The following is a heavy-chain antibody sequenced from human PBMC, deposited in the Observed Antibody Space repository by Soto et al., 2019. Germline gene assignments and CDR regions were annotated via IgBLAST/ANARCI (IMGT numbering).Heavy chain of an antibody. CDR2: INPNSGGT. Sequence: ASVKVSCKASGYTFTGYYMHWVRQAPGQGLEWMGWINPNSGGTNYAQKFQGWVTMTRDTSISTAYMELSRLRSDDTAVYYCARGRLGYCTNGVCLTAGVFDYWGQGTLVTVSS. D-gene: IGHD2-8*01. CDR3: ARGRLGYCTNGVCLTAGVFDY. V-gene: IGHV1-2*04. CDR1: GYTFTGYY. J-gene: IGHJ4*02.